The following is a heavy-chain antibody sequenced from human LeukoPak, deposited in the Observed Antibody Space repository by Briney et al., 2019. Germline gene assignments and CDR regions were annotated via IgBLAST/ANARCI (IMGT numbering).Heavy chain of an antibody. D-gene: IGHD2-15*01. V-gene: IGHV3-11*04. CDR1: GFTFSDYY. Sequence: PGGSLRLSCAASGFTFSDYYMSWIRQAPGKGLEWVSYISRSGSTIYYADSVKGRFTISRDNAKNTLYLQMNSLRAEDTAVYYCARDLGYCSGGSCYNWFDPWGQGTLVTVSS. CDR3: ARDLGYCSGGSCYNWFDP. CDR2: ISRSGSTI. J-gene: IGHJ5*02.